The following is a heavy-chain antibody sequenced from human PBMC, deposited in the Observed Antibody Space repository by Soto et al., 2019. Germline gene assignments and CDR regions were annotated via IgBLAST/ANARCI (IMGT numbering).Heavy chain of an antibody. CDR3: ARTFCSTTSCQAHGMDV. D-gene: IGHD2-2*01. V-gene: IGHV4-61*01. J-gene: IGHJ6*02. Sequence: QVQLQESGPGLVKPSETLSLTCTVSGDSVSSGSYYWTWIRQPPGKGLEWIGYLYYTGTTNYNPSLKGRVTMSLDTSSNQFSLRLSSVTGADTAVYFCARTFCSTTSCQAHGMDVWGQGTSVTVSS. CDR1: GDSVSSGSYY. CDR2: LYYTGTT.